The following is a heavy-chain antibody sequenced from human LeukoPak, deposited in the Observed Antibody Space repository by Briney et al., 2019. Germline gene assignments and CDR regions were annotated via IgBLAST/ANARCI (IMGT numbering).Heavy chain of an antibody. V-gene: IGHV3-23*01. CDR2: ISGNGGST. Sequence: GGSLRLSCAASGFTFSSYAMSWVRQAPGKGLEWVSTISGNGGSTYYADSVKGRLTISRDNSKNTVYLQMNSLRAEDTAVYYCAKEHSSWNYFDYWGQGTLATVSS. CDR3: AKEHSSWNYFDY. CDR1: GFTFSSYA. D-gene: IGHD6-13*01. J-gene: IGHJ4*02.